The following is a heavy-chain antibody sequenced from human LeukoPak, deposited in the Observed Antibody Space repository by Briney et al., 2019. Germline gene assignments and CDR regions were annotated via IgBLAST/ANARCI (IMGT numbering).Heavy chain of an antibody. CDR2: IYYSGST. V-gene: IGHV4-59*08. CDR3: ARRNLHPNLQPRRDALDI. J-gene: IGHJ3*02. Sequence: SSETLSLTCTVSGGSISSYYWSWIRQPPGKGLEWIGYIYYSGSTNYNPSLKSRVTISVDTSKNQFSLKLSSVTAADTAVYYCARRNLHPNLQPRRDALDIWGQGTMVTVSS. CDR1: GGSISSYY. D-gene: IGHD1-1*01.